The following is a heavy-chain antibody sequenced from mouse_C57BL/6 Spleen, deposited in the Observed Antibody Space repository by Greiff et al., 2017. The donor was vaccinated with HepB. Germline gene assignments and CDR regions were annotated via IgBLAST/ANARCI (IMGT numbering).Heavy chain of an antibody. CDR2: IDPETGGT. J-gene: IGHJ4*01. D-gene: IGHD2-5*01. CDR3: TRGSNYDYAMDY. Sequence: VKLVESGAELVRPGASVTLSCKASGYTFTDYEMHWVKQTPVHGLEWIGAIDPETGGTAYNQKFKGKAILTADKSSSTAYMELRSLTSEDSAVYYCTRGSNYDYAMDYWGQGTSVTVSS. CDR1: GYTFTDYE. V-gene: IGHV1-15*01.